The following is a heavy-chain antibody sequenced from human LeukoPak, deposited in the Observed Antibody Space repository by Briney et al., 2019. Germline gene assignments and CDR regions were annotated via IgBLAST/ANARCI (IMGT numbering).Heavy chain of an antibody. CDR3: ARVVRGDAYNYDY. CDR2: INTSGNSI. CDR1: GFTFSSYT. V-gene: IGHV3-21*01. J-gene: IGHJ4*02. D-gene: IGHD5-24*01. Sequence: PGGSLRLSCAASGFTFSSYTMNWVRQAPGKGLEWVSSINTSGNSIYHADSVKGRFTTSRDNARNSLYLQMNSLRAEDTAVYYCARVVRGDAYNYDYWGRGTLVTVSS.